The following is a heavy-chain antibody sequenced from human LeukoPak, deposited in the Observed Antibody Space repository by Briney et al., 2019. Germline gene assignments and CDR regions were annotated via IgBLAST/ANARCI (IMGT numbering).Heavy chain of an antibody. V-gene: IGHV4-34*01. J-gene: IGHJ4*02. CDR2: INHSGST. D-gene: IGHD5-18*01. CDR3: ASGIQLWADY. CDR1: GGSFSGYY. Sequence: SETLSLTCAVYGGSFSGYYWSWIRQPPGKGLEWIGEINHSGSTNYNPSLKSRVTISVDTSKNQFSLKLSSVTAADTAVYYCASGIQLWADYWGQGALVTVSS.